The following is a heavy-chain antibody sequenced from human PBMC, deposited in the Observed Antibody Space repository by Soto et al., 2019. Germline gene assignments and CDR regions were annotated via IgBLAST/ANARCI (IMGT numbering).Heavy chain of an antibody. CDR2: IWYDGSNK. V-gene: IGHV3-33*01. Sequence: QMQLVESGGGVVQPGRSLRLSCGVSGFTFSSYGMHWVRQAPGKGLEWVAVIWYDGSNKYYADSVQGRFSISRDNSKNTLYLRMTSLRAEDKTVYYCARVATSNYGMDVWGQGTTVTVSS. CDR3: ARVATSNYGMDV. D-gene: IGHD2-2*01. CDR1: GFTFSSYG. J-gene: IGHJ6*02.